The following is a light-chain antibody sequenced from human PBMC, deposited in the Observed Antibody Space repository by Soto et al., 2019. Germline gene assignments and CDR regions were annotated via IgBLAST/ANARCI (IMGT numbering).Light chain of an antibody. Sequence: DIVLTLSPGTLSLSPGDRATLSCRTSRFVSNYYVAWYQQRPGQAPRLLIYAASSRATDIPDRFSGSGSGTDFTLTISRLEPEDFAVYYCQHYADSPPVFTFGPGTKVEI. CDR1: RFVSNYY. V-gene: IGKV3-20*01. CDR3: QHYADSPPVFT. J-gene: IGKJ3*01. CDR2: AAS.